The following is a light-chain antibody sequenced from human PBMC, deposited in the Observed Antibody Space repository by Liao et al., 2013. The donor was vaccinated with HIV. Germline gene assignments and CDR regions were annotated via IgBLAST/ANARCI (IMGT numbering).Light chain of an antibody. CDR1: NIVSTS. CDR3: QVWDSSGDHPRV. J-gene: IGLJ3*02. CDR2: YDN. Sequence: SYELTQPPSVSVAPGKTARITCGGNNIVSTSVHWYQQKPGQAPVLVIYYDNDRPSGIPERFSGSNSGNTATLTISRVEGGDEADYYCQVWDSSGDHPRVFGGGTKLTVL. V-gene: IGLV3-21*04.